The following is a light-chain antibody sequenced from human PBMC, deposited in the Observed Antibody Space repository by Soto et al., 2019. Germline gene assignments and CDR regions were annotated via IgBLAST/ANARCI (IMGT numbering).Light chain of an antibody. CDR1: QSVDAY. V-gene: IGKV3-11*01. CDR3: QQRSNWAPT. CDR2: DAS. Sequence: EIVLTQSPATLSLSPGERATLSCRASQSVDAYLAWYQQRPGQAPRLLIFDASNRATGIPTRFSGSGSGTDFTLTISSLEPEDIAVYYCQQRSNWAPTFGQGTKVEIK. J-gene: IGKJ1*01.